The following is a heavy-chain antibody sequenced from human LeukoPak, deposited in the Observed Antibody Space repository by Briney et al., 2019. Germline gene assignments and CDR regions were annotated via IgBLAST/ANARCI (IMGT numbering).Heavy chain of an antibody. Sequence: GGSLRLSCAASGFTFSGYWMAWVRQAPGKGLEWVAHIKQDGSEKNYVDPVKGRFTISRDNSKNTLYLQMNSLRAEDTAVYYCAKTYYYGSGSYYYYYYGMDVWGQGTTVTVSS. D-gene: IGHD3-10*01. CDR1: GFTFSGYW. CDR3: AKTYYYGSGSYYYYYYGMDV. J-gene: IGHJ6*02. CDR2: IKQDGSEK. V-gene: IGHV3-7*02.